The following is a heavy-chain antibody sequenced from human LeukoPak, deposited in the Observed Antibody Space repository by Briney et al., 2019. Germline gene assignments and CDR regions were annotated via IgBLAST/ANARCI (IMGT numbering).Heavy chain of an antibody. J-gene: IGHJ4*02. CDR2: INPKSGGT. V-gene: IGHV1-2*02. Sequence: GASVKVSCKASGYTFTGYHIHWVRQAPGQGLEWMGWINPKSGGTNYAQKFQGRVTMTRETSISTAYMELTSLTSDDTAVYYCARDDDGIDYWGQGTLVIVSS. D-gene: IGHD1-26*01. CDR3: ARDDDGIDY. CDR1: GYTFTGYH.